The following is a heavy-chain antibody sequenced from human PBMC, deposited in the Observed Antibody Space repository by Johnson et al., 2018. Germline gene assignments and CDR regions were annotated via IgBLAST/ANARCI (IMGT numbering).Heavy chain of an antibody. J-gene: IGHJ6*02. D-gene: IGHD2-8*02. CDR3: ARSVSCTGHFIHYYYYGMDV. Sequence: EVQLVECGGGLVEPGGSLRLSCAASGFTFSSYSMNWVRQAPGKGLEWVSSISSSSSYIYYADSVKGRFTISRDNAKISLYLQMNSRRAEDTAVYYCARSVSCTGHFIHYYYYGMDVWGQGTTVTVSS. CDR2: ISSSSSYI. V-gene: IGHV3-21*01. CDR1: GFTFSSYS.